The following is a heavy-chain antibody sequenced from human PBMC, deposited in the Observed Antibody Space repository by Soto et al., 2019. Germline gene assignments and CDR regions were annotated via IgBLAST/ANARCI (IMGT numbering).Heavy chain of an antibody. V-gene: IGHV1-8*01. CDR2: MNPNSGNT. J-gene: IGHJ4*02. CDR3: ARVEDYYDSSGARDY. Sequence: QVQLVQSGAEVKKPGASVKVSCKASGYTFTSYDINWVRRATGQGLEWMAWMNPNSGNTGYAQKFQGRVTMTRNTSISTAYMELSRLRSEDTAVYYCARVEDYYDSSGARDYWGQGTLVTVSS. CDR1: GYTFTSYD. D-gene: IGHD3-22*01.